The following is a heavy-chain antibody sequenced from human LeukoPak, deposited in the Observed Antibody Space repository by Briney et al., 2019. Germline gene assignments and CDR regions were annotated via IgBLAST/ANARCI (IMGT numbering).Heavy chain of an antibody. V-gene: IGHV3-53*01. J-gene: IGHJ4*02. CDR2: IYSGGST. CDR1: GFTVSSNC. Sequence: GGSLRLSCAASGFTVSSNCMSWVRQAPGKGLEWVSVIYSGGSTYYADSVKGRFTISRDNSKNTLYLQMNSLRADDTAVYYCASGKATAMAQGYWGQGTLVTVSS. CDR3: ASGKATAMAQGY. D-gene: IGHD5-18*01.